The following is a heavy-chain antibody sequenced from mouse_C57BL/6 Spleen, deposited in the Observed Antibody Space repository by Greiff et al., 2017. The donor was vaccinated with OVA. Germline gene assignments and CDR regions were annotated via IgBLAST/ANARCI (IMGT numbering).Heavy chain of an antibody. D-gene: IGHD1-1*01. CDR3: ASRYYDYSFAY. CDR2: ILPGSGST. CDR1: GYTFTGYW. J-gene: IGHJ3*01. V-gene: IGHV1-9*01. Sequence: VQLQQPGAELMKPGASVKLSCKATGYTFTGYWIAWVKQRPGHGLEWIGEILPGSGSTNYNEKFKGKATFTADTSSSTAYMHLSSLTTEDSASYYCASRYYDYSFAYWGQGTLVTVSA.